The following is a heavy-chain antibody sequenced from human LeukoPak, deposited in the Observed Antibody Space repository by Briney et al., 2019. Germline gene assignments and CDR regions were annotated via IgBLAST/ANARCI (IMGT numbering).Heavy chain of an antibody. CDR1: GYSINSGYF. CDR2: IFHTGDV. J-gene: IGHJ3*02. Sequence: SETLSLTCTVSGYSINSGYFWGWVRQPPGKGPEWIGSIFHTGDVYYNPSLRSRVTVSVDTSKNQFSLKLSSVTAADTAVYYCARGGWPNAFDIWGQGTMVTVSS. CDR3: ARGGWPNAFDI. V-gene: IGHV4-38-2*02. D-gene: IGHD6-19*01.